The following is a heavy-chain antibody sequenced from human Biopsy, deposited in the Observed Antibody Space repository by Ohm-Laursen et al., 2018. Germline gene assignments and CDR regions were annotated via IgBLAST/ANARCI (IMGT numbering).Heavy chain of an antibody. CDR3: ARDGKRWDYSTYFSWHFDL. CDR1: GFTFHDYA. CDR2: ISYDGSGE. J-gene: IGHJ2*01. V-gene: IGHV3-30*03. Sequence: SLRLSCAASGFTFHDYAMHWVRQVPGKGLEWVAVISYDGSGEYYADSLQGRFIISRDNPKNTVDLQMNSLRAEDTAVYFCARDGKRWDYSTYFSWHFDLWGRGTLVTVSS. D-gene: IGHD4-11*01.